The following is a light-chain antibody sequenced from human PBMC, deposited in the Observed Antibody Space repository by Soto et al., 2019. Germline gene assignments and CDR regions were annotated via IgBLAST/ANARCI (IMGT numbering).Light chain of an antibody. Sequence: NFMLTQPHSVSESPGKTASISCTRSSGDIANNYVQWFQQRPGSAPTTVIYKGNQRPSGVPDRFSGSKSANTASLTVSGLQAEDEADYYCMCYAGGNNWVFGGGTKVTVL. CDR1: SGDIANNY. J-gene: IGLJ3*02. V-gene: IGLV6-57*04. CDR3: MCYAGGNNWV. CDR2: KGN.